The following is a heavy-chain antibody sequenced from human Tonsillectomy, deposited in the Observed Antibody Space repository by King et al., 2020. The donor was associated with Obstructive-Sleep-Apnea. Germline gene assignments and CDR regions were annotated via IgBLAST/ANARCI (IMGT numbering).Heavy chain of an antibody. Sequence: VQLQDSGPGLVKPSETLSLTCTVSGGSLSSYYWSWIRQPPGKGLEWIGYIYYSGSTNYNPSLKSRVTISVDTSKNQFSLKLSSVTAADTAVYYCSRERVVRGRDAFDIWGQGTMVTVSS. J-gene: IGHJ3*02. CDR1: GGSLSSYY. V-gene: IGHV4-59*01. CDR2: IYYSGST. CDR3: SRERVVRGRDAFDI. D-gene: IGHD3-10*01.